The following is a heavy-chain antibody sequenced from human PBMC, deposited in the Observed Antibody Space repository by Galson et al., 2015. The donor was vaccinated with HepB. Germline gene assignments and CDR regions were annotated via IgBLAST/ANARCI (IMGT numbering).Heavy chain of an antibody. CDR3: ARQYSSSWYAGNWFDP. D-gene: IGHD6-13*01. V-gene: IGHV1-18*01. J-gene: IGHJ5*02. CDR2: ISAYNGNT. CDR1: GYTFSSYG. Sequence: QSGAEVKKPGASVKVSCQASGYTFSSYGISWVRQAPGQGLEWMAWISAYNGNTNYAQKFQGRVTMTTDTSTNTAYMELRSLRSDDTAVYYCARQYSSSWYAGNWFDPWGQGTLVTVSS.